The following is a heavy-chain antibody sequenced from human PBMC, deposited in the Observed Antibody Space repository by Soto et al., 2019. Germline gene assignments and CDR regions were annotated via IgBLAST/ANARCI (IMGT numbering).Heavy chain of an antibody. Sequence: SETLSLTCAVSGYSISSGYYWGWIRQPPGKGLEWIGSIYHSGSTYYNPSLKSRVTISVDTSKNQFSLKLSSVTAADTAVYYCARDLVLLWFGGGNWFDPWGQGTLVTVSS. D-gene: IGHD3-10*01. CDR1: GYSISSGYY. CDR3: ARDLVLLWFGGGNWFDP. J-gene: IGHJ5*02. CDR2: IYHSGST. V-gene: IGHV4-38-2*02.